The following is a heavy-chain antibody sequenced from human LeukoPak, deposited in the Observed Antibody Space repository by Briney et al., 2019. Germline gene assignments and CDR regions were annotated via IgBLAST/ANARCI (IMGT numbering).Heavy chain of an antibody. D-gene: IGHD2-8*01. CDR2: INPNSGDT. J-gene: IGHJ6*03. V-gene: IGHV1-2*06. Sequence: ASVKVSCKASGYTFSGSYIHWVRQAPGQGLEWMGRINPNSGDTNYAQNFQGRVTMTRDTSITTAYMELSSPTSDDTAVYFCARSAEHCNNGVCFTDYYMDVWGKGTTVTVSS. CDR3: ARSAEHCNNGVCFTDYYMDV. CDR1: GYTFSGSY.